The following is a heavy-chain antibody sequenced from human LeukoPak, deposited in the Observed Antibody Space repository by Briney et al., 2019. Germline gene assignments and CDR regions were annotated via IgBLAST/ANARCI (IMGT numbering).Heavy chain of an antibody. CDR3: ARPPLLQDIVVVPAAMDSYYYYMDV. CDR1: GYTFTGYY. Sequence: ASVKVSCKASGYTFTGYYMHWVRQAPGQGLEWMGWINPNSGGTNYAQKFQGRVTMTRDTSISTAYMPLRTLRSQDTAVYYCARPPLLQDIVVVPAAMDSYYYYMDVWGKGTTVAVSS. V-gene: IGHV1-2*02. D-gene: IGHD2-2*01. CDR2: INPNSGGT. J-gene: IGHJ6*03.